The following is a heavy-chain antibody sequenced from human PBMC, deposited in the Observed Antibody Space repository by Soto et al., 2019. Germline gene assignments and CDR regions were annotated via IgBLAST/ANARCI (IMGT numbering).Heavy chain of an antibody. CDR1: GFTVSSVY. Sequence: EVQLVESGGGLVQPGGSLRLSCAGSGFTVSSVYMSWVRQAPGKGLEWVSVIYSGGTTYYADSVKGRFTISRDNSKNKLYLQMNSLRAEDTAVYYCVRHCSGGNCFEYWGQGTLVTVSS. D-gene: IGHD2-15*01. CDR2: IYSGGTT. V-gene: IGHV3-66*04. CDR3: VRHCSGGNCFEY. J-gene: IGHJ4*02.